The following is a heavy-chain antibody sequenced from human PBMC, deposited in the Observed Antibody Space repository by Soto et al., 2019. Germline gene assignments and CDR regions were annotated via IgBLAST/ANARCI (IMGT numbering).Heavy chain of an antibody. J-gene: IGHJ3*02. CDR3: AKAQPPVDALEI. CDR1: GFTFSSYG. V-gene: IGHV3-30*18. Sequence: GWSLRLSCAASGFTFSSYGMHWVRQAPGKGLEWVAVISYDGSNKYYADSVKGRFTISRDDSKNTLYLQMDSLRAEDTAVYYCAKAQPPVDALEIWGQGTMGTVSS. CDR2: ISYDGSNK.